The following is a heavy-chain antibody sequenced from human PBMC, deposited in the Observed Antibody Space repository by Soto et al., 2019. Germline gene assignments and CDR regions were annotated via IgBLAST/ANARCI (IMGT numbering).Heavy chain of an antibody. Sequence: EVQLVESGGGLVQPGGSLRLSCVDSGLTFSSYWMSWVRQAPVKGLEWVGNIKQDGSEENYADSVKGRFTISRDNAKNSMYLQMNSLRVEDTAVYYCARIAASGRGWDVWGQGTTVVVSS. V-gene: IGHV3-7*01. CDR1: GLTFSSYW. J-gene: IGHJ6*02. D-gene: IGHD6-13*01. CDR3: ARIAASGRGWDV. CDR2: IKQDGSEE.